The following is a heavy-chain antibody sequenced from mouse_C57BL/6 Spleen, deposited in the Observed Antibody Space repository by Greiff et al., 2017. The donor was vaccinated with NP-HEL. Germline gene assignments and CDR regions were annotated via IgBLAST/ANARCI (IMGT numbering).Heavy chain of an antibody. J-gene: IGHJ4*01. CDR2: IHPNSGST. Sequence: QVQLQQPGAELVKPGASVKLSCKASGYTFTSYWMHWVKQRPGQGLEWIGMIHPNSGSTNYNEKFKSKATLTVDKSSSTAYMQLSSLTSEDSAVYYCARFDYGSYGSAMDYWGEGTSVTVSS. V-gene: IGHV1-64*01. CDR1: GYTFTSYW. CDR3: ARFDYGSYGSAMDY. D-gene: IGHD2-1*01.